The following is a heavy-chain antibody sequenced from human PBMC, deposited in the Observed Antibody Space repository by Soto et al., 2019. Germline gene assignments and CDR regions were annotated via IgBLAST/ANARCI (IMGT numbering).Heavy chain of an antibody. CDR3: VRGGHGSGSYLGSS. D-gene: IGHD3-10*01. Sequence: GGSLRLSCVASGFTFTTYWMSWVRQAPGKGLQWVANIRQDGGAQYYVDSVKGRFTISRDNAKNSVYLQMDSLRVEDTAVYYCVRGGHGSGSYLGSSWGQEFWSPSPQ. CDR1: GFTFTTYW. CDR2: IRQDGGAQ. V-gene: IGHV3-7*03. J-gene: IGHJ5*01.